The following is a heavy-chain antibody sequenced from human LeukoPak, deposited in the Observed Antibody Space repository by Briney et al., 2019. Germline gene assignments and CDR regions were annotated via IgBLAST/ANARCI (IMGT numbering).Heavy chain of an antibody. J-gene: IGHJ4*02. CDR1: GFTFSSYA. V-gene: IGHV3-23*01. D-gene: IGHD2-2*03. CDR3: APSRGLDMIFND. Sequence: PGGSLRLSCAASGFTFSSYAMTWVRQVPGKGLEWVSSISGSGDIIYYADSVKGRFTIPRDNSKNTLHVQMNSLRAEDTAVYYCAPSRGLDMIFNDWGQGTLVTVSS. CDR2: ISGSGDII.